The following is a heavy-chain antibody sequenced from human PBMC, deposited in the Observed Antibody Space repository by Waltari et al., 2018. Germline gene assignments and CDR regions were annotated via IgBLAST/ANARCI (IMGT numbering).Heavy chain of an antibody. CDR3: ASVADTGYKTN. V-gene: IGHV3-30-3*01. CDR1: GFPFHNYD. J-gene: IGHJ4*02. D-gene: IGHD5-12*01. Sequence: QVDLVESGGGVVQPGRSLRLSCAASGFPFHNYDMHWVRQARGKGLEWVAAISFDSNNKYYTDSVKGRFTISRDNSKNMLYLEMNSLGTEDTALYYCASVADTGYKTNWGQGTLVTVSS. CDR2: ISFDSNNK.